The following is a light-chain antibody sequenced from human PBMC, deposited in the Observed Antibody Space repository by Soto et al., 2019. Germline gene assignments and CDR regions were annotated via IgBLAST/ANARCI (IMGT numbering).Light chain of an antibody. CDR2: STS. V-gene: IGKV3-20*01. Sequence: QSPCTLSLFPGERATLSCRASHSVSSSYLAWYQQKPGQPPRLVIYSTSNRATGIPDRFSGSGYGTDFNLTISRLETEDFAVYYCQQYGSSRLTFGGGTKVDIK. CDR3: QQYGSSRLT. J-gene: IGKJ4*01. CDR1: HSVSSSY.